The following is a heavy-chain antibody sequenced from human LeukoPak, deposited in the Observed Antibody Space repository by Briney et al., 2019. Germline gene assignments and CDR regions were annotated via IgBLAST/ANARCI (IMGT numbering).Heavy chain of an antibody. V-gene: IGHV3-23*01. J-gene: IGHJ3*02. CDR3: AKDRSIAARPSAFDI. D-gene: IGHD6-6*01. Sequence: GGSLSLSCGVSGITFDSCWMNWVRQAPGKGLEWVSAISGSGGSTYYADSVKGRFTISRDNSKNTLYLQMNSLRAEDTAVYYCAKDRSIAARPSAFDIWGQGTMVTVSS. CDR2: ISGSGGST. CDR1: GITFDSCW.